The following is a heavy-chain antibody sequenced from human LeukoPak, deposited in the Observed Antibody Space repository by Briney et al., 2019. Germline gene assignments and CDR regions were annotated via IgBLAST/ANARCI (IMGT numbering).Heavy chain of an antibody. CDR1: GFTFSSYS. D-gene: IGHD3-22*01. V-gene: IGHV3-21*01. J-gene: IGHJ3*02. Sequence: PGGSLRLSCAASGFTFSSYSMNWVRQAPGKGLEWVSSISSSSSYIYYADSVKGRFTISRDNAKNSLYLQMNSLRAEDTAVYYCAREEEGYYYDSGAAFDIWGQGTMVTVSS. CDR3: AREEEGYYYDSGAAFDI. CDR2: ISSSSSYI.